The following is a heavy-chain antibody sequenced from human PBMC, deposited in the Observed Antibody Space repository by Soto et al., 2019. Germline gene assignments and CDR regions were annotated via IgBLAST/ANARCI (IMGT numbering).Heavy chain of an antibody. D-gene: IGHD2-8*02. V-gene: IGHV3-9*01. CDR1: GFIFDDYG. CDR2: ISWNSGSI. CDR3: AKSTGGTANGIDV. Sequence: EVQLVESGGGLVQPGRSLRLSCGASGFIFDDYGMQWVRQAPGKGLEWVSGISWNSGSIGYADSVKGRFTISRDNAKKTLYLQLSSLRAEDTALYYCAKSTGGTANGIDVWGQGTTVTVSS. J-gene: IGHJ6*02.